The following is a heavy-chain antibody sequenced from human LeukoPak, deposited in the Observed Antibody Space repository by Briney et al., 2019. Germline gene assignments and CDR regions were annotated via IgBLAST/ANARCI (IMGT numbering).Heavy chain of an antibody. CDR1: GGSITNYY. D-gene: IGHD5-18*01. CDR3: ARVSPPGYGILEK. J-gene: IGHJ4*02. CDR2: INTSGDT. Sequence: SEALSLTCTVSGGSITNYYWSWIRQSAGKGLEWIGRINTSGDTSYNPSIRSRVTMSVDTSKNQFSLKLSSVTAADTAMYYCARVSPPGYGILEKWGQGTLVTVSS. V-gene: IGHV4-4*07.